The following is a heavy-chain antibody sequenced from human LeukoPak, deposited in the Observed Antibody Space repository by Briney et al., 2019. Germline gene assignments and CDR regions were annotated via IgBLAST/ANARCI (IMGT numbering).Heavy chain of an antibody. CDR2: IYWADDK. V-gene: IGHV2-5*02. D-gene: IGHD3-10*01. CDR1: GSSLSTSGVG. Sequence: SGPTLGNPTQTLTLTCTFSGSSLSTSGVGVGWIRQPPGNALERLALIYWADDKRYTPSLKSRPTITKHTSRNQVVLTITKMDPVDTAAYYCAHSRTVGNYASGVYPYWGQGTQVTVSS. CDR3: AHSRTVGNYASGVYPY. J-gene: IGHJ4*02.